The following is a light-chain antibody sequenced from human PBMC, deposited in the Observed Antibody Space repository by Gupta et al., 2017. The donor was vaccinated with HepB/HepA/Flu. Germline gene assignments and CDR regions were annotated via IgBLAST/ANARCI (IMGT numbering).Light chain of an antibody. CDR1: QCLLERNGHNY. V-gene: IGKV2-28*01. Sequence: DIVMSTSPLTLPVTPAERTSISCRSGQCLLERNGHNYLDWYLQKQGQCLQLLIYLGSTRASGVPDSFSGSGTGTDFTLKISRVEAVDVGVYYCRHTVQTPYTFGQGTQMQIK. CDR3: RHTVQTPYT. J-gene: IGKJ2*01. CDR2: LGS.